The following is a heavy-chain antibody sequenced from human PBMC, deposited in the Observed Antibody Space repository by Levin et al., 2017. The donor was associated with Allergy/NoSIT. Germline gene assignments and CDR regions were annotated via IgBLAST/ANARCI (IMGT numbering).Heavy chain of an antibody. J-gene: IGHJ3*02. CDR2: IKQDGSEK. D-gene: IGHD3-22*01. CDR1: GFTFSSYW. CDR3: ARGYLYYYDSSGPAFDI. Sequence: LSLTCAASGFTFSSYWMSWVRQAPGKGLEWVANIKQDGSEKYYVDSVKGRFTISRDNAKNSLYLQMNSLRAEDTAVYYCARGYLYYYDSSGPAFDIWGQGTMVTVSS. V-gene: IGHV3-7*01.